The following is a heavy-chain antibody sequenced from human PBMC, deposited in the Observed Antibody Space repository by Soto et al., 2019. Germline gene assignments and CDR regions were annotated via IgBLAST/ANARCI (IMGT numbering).Heavy chain of an antibody. J-gene: IGHJ3*02. D-gene: IGHD2-15*01. Sequence: SETLSLTCTVSGGSISSYYWSWIRQPPGKGLEWIGYIYYSGSTNYNPSLKSRVTISVDTSKNQFSLKLSSVTAADTAVYYCARRVFSGRGSCSYAFDIGAKGPMVTV. CDR1: GGSISSYY. CDR3: ARRVFSGRGSCSYAFDI. CDR2: IYYSGST. V-gene: IGHV4-59*08.